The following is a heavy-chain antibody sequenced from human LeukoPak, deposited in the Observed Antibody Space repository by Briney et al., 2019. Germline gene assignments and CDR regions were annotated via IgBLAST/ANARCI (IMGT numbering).Heavy chain of an antibody. CDR3: ARRHPYQLLWVTSNGLDV. Sequence: GASVKVSCKAYGYAFSDFDINWVRQATGQGLEWMGWMNPKSGNTGYAQKFQGRVTMTRDTSINTAYMELSNLRSGDTAVYYCARRHPYQLLWVTSNGLDVWGRGTTVTVSS. J-gene: IGHJ6*02. V-gene: IGHV1-8*01. D-gene: IGHD2-2*01. CDR2: MNPKSGNT. CDR1: GYAFSDFD.